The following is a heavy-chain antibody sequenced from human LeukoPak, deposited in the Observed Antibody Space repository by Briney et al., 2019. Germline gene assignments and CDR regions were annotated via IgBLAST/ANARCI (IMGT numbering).Heavy chain of an antibody. CDR3: ARGPWDY. V-gene: IGHV3-53*05. Sequence: GGSLRLSCAASGFAVSGKYMTWVRQAPGKGMEWVSVIYSDGSTFYADSVKGRFTISRDNAKNTLFLQMNSLKPEDTAVYYCARGPWDYWGQGTLVTVSS. J-gene: IGHJ4*02. CDR2: IYSDGST. CDR1: GFAVSGKY.